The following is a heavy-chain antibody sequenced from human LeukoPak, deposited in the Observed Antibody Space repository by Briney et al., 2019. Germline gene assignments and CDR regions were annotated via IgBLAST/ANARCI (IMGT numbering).Heavy chain of an antibody. Sequence: GGSLRLSCAASGFTLSSYSMNWVRQAPGKGREWVSSISSTSSYIYYADSVKGRFTISRDNAKNSLYLQMNSLRAEDTAVYYCARGGIAVAGLDYWGQGTLVTVSS. J-gene: IGHJ4*02. CDR3: ARGGIAVAGLDY. V-gene: IGHV3-21*01. CDR1: GFTLSSYS. D-gene: IGHD6-19*01. CDR2: ISSTSSYI.